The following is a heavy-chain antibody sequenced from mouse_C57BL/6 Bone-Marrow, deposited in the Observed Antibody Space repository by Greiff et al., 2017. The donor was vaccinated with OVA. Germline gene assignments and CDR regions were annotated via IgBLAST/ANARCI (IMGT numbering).Heavy chain of an antibody. J-gene: IGHJ2*01. D-gene: IGHD1-1*01. Sequence: EVQLQQSGPELVKPGASVKISCKASGYTFTDYYMNWVKQSHGKSLEWIGDINPNNGGTSYNQKFKGKATLTVDKTSSTAYMELRSLTSDDSSVYYCARDWYYGSSPFDYWGQGTTLTVSS. CDR3: ARDWYYGSSPFDY. V-gene: IGHV1-26*01. CDR1: GYTFTDYY. CDR2: INPNNGGT.